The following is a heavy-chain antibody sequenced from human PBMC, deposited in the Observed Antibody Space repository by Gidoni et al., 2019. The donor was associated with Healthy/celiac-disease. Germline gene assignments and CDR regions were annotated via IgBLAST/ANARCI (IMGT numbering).Heavy chain of an antibody. V-gene: IGHV3-7*03. D-gene: IGHD4-17*01. CDR3: ARVSDLYGDYGLGGWIDY. J-gene: IGHJ4*02. CDR2: IKQDGSEK. Sequence: EVQLVESGGGLAQPWGSLRLSCEAPGLTFSSYLMGWVRQAPGKGLEWVANIKQDGSEKYDVDSVKGRFTISRDNAKNSLYRQMNSLRAEDTAVYYCARVSDLYGDYGLGGWIDYWGQGTLVTVSS. CDR1: GLTFSSYL.